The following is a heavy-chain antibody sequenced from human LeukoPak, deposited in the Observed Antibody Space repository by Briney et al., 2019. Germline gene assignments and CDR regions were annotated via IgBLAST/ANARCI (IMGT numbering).Heavy chain of an antibody. CDR1: GGSIRGYY. V-gene: IGHV4-4*07. D-gene: IGHD2-2*01. CDR2: IYTFDNT. CDR3: AREWGSTSPRPLDS. J-gene: IGHJ4*02. Sequence: SETLSLTCTVSGGSIRGYYWTWIRQPAGKGLEWIGRIYTFDNTNYNPALKSRVTMSIDTSNNQFSLKLDSVTAADTAIYYCAREWGSTSPRPLDSWGQVSLVTVSS.